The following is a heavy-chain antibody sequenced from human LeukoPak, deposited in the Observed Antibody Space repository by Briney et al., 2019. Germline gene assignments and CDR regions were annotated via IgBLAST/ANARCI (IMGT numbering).Heavy chain of an antibody. D-gene: IGHD2-15*01. CDR2: ISWNSGSI. CDR1: GFTFDEYA. J-gene: IGHJ6*03. Sequence: PGGSLRLSCAGSGFTFDEYAMHWVRQAPGKGLEWVSGISWNSGSIAYADSVKGRFTSSRDNAKNLLFLQMSSLRAADTALYYCVKGHCSSSSCFPNYYYYMDVWGTGTTVTVSS. CDR3: VKGHCSSSSCFPNYYYYMDV. V-gene: IGHV3-9*01.